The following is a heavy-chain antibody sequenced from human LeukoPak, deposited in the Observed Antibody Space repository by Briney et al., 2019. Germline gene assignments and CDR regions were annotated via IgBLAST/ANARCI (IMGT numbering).Heavy chain of an antibody. J-gene: IGHJ5*02. Sequence: SVKVSCKPSGGTFSSYAISWVRQAPGQGLEWMGGIIPIFGTANYAQKFQGRVTITADESTSTAYMELSSLRSEDTAVYYCARDRVEIAAAGTGPGFDPWGQGTLVTVSS. CDR3: ARDRVEIAAAGTGPGFDP. D-gene: IGHD6-13*01. CDR1: GGTFSSYA. CDR2: IIPIFGTA. V-gene: IGHV1-69*13.